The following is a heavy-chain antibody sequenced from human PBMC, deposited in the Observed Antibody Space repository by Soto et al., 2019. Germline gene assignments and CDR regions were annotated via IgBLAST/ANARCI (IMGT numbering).Heavy chain of an antibody. CDR3: ARTPSVNYAYGAFDI. V-gene: IGHV1-69*13. Sequence: WASVKVSCKASGGTFSSHAISWVRQAPGQGLEWMGGIIPIFGTANYAQKFQGRVTITADESTSTAYMELSSLRSEDTAVYYCARTPSVNYAYGAFDIWGQGTMVTVSS. CDR1: GGTFSSHA. CDR2: IIPIFGTA. D-gene: IGHD3-16*01. J-gene: IGHJ3*02.